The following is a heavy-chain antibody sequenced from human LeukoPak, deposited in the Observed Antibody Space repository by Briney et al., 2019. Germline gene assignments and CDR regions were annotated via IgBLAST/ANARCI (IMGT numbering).Heavy chain of an antibody. V-gene: IGHV3-23*01. Sequence: GGSLKLSCAASGFTFSAYSMSWVRQAPGKGLEWVSLLTGSGDNTFYADSVKGRFTISRDNSKNTLYLQMNSLRAEDTAVYYCARDATRYSSSWYHDAFDIWGQGTMVTVSS. CDR2: LTGSGDNT. CDR1: GFTFSAYS. D-gene: IGHD6-13*01. CDR3: ARDATRYSSSWYHDAFDI. J-gene: IGHJ3*02.